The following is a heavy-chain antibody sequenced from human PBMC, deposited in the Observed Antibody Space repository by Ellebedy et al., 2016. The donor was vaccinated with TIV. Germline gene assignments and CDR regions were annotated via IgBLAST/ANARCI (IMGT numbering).Heavy chain of an antibody. Sequence: PGGSLRLSCTASGFTVSSNYMCWVRQAPGKGPEWVSVIYSGGTTNYADSVKGRFTVSRDSSKNTLYLQMTSLRAEDTAVYYCARRSDHSLQGDYWGQGTLVTVSS. CDR2: IYSGGTT. V-gene: IGHV3-66*04. CDR3: ARRSDHSLQGDY. D-gene: IGHD1-14*01. J-gene: IGHJ4*02. CDR1: GFTVSSNY.